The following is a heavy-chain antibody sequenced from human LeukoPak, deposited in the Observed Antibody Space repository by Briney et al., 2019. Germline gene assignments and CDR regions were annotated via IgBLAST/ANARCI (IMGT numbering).Heavy chain of an antibody. CDR3: ARGVVPAAQDYYYYGMDV. V-gene: IGHV1-8*01. D-gene: IGHD2-2*01. J-gene: IGHJ6*02. Sequence: GASVKVSCKASGYTFTSYDINWVRQAPGQGLEWMGWMNPNSGNTGYAQKFQGRVTMTRNTSISTAYMELSSLRSEDTAVYYCARGVVPAAQDYYYYGMDVWGQGTTVTVSS. CDR1: GYTFTSYD. CDR2: MNPNSGNT.